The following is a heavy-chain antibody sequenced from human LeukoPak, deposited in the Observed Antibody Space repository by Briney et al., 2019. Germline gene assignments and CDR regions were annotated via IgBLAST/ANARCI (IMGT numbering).Heavy chain of an antibody. Sequence: GSLRLSCAASGFTFSSYAMHWVRQAPGKGLEGVAVISYDGSNKYYADSVKGRFTISRDNSKNTLYLQMNSLRAEDTVVYYCARGQRITIFGVVGWGQGTLVTVSS. J-gene: IGHJ4*02. CDR2: ISYDGSNK. D-gene: IGHD3-3*01. CDR1: GFTFSSYA. V-gene: IGHV3-30-3*01. CDR3: ARGQRITIFGVVG.